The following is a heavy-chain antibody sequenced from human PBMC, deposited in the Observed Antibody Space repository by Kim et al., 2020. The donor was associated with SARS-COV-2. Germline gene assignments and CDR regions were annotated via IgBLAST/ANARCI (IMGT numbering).Heavy chain of an antibody. D-gene: IGHD4-4*01. J-gene: IGHJ3*02. CDR1: GFTFSSYW. V-gene: IGHV3-7*03. CDR3: ARGRTHPILSKTSDAFDI. CDR2: IKQDGSEK. Sequence: GGSLRLSCAASGFTFSSYWMSWVRQAPGKGLEWVANIKQDGSEKYYVDSVKGRFTISRDNAKNSLYLQMNSLRAEDTAVYYCARGRTHPILSKTSDAFDIWGQGTMVTVSS.